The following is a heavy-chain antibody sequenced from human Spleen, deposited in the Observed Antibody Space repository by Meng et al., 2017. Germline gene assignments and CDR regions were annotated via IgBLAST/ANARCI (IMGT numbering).Heavy chain of an antibody. CDR1: GFTFRTYA. Sequence: GESLKISCAASGFTFRTYAMSWVRQGPGKGLEWVSSISESGGSTYYADSVKGRFTISRDNSKNRVYLQINSLRAEDTAIYFCVFRGNSGYYYWGQGKWVNVAS. CDR2: ISESGGST. CDR3: VFRGNSGYYY. J-gene: IGHJ4*02. V-gene: IGHV3-23*01. D-gene: IGHD3-22*01.